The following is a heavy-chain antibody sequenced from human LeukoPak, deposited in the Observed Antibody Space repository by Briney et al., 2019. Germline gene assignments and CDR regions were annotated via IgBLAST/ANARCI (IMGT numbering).Heavy chain of an antibody. CDR1: GGSISSSSYY. J-gene: IGHJ3*02. Sequence: SETLSLTCTVSGGSISSSSYYWGWIRQPPGKGLEWIGSIYYSGSTYYNPSLKSRVTISVDTSKNQFSLKLSSVTAADTAVYYCARPAYSSGWYDILAFDIWGQGTMVTVSS. V-gene: IGHV4-39*01. D-gene: IGHD6-19*01. CDR3: ARPAYSSGWYDILAFDI. CDR2: IYYSGST.